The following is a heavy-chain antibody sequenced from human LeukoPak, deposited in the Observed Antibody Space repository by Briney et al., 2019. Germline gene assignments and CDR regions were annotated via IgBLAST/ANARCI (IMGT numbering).Heavy chain of an antibody. CDR1: GYTLTELS. CDR2: FDPEDGET. D-gene: IGHD3-22*01. CDR3: AKDLYHRYYHNSGHAFDY. Sequence: ASVKVSCKVSGYTLTELSMHWVRQAPGKGLEWMGGFDPEDGETIYAQKFQGRVTMTEDTSTDTAYMELSSLRSEDTAVYYCAKDLYHRYYHNSGHAFDYWGQGTLVTVSS. J-gene: IGHJ4*02. V-gene: IGHV1-24*01.